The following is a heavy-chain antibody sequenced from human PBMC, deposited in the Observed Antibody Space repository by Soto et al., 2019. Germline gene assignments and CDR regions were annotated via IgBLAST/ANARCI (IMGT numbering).Heavy chain of an antibody. V-gene: IGHV4-39*01. CDR2: VYYSGST. D-gene: IGHD3-10*01. CDR3: ARQPPFYGSGNYRNWFDS. CDR1: GGSISSSSYY. J-gene: IGHJ5*01. Sequence: SETLSLTCIVSGGSISSSSYYWGWIRQPPGKGLEWIGSVYYSGSTYYNPSLKSRVTISVDTSKSQVSLKLTSVTAADTAVYYCARQPPFYGSGNYRNWFDSWGQGTLVTVSS.